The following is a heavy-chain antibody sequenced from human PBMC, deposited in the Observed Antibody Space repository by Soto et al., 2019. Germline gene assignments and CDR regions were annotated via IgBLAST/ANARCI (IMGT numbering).Heavy chain of an antibody. CDR3: AKDREAARRGYSYDYFDY. CDR2: ISYDGSNK. Sequence: GGSLRLSCAASGFTFSSYGMHWVRQAPGKGLEWVAVISYDGSNKYYADSVKGRFTISRDNSKNTLYLQMNSLRAEDTAVYYCAKDREAARRGYSYDYFDYWGQGTLVTVSS. J-gene: IGHJ4*02. CDR1: GFTFSSYG. V-gene: IGHV3-30*18. D-gene: IGHD5-18*01.